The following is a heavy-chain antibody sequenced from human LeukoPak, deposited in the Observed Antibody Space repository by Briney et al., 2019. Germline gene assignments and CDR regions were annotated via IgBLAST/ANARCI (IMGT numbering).Heavy chain of an antibody. CDR1: GINFRASG. CDR2: IQTDGGDK. V-gene: IGHV3-30*02. D-gene: IGHD2-2*01. J-gene: IGHJ4*02. Sequence: GGSLRLSCAAPGINFRASGVHWVRQAPGMGLEWVTFIQTDGGDKKYAASVAGRFTISRDNSKNTVYLHMSSLRPDDTALYYCAREGGTVVIGRFDYWGQGTLVTVSS. CDR3: AREGGTVVIGRFDY.